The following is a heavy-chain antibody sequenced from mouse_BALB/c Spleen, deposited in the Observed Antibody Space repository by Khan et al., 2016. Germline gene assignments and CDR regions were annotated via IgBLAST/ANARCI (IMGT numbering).Heavy chain of an antibody. V-gene: IGHV3-5*02. CDR3: ARVHYVYAFDY. CDR1: GLSITTGNYR. CDR2: IYYSGSI. Sequence: VQLKESGPGLVKPSQTVSLTCTVTGLSITTGNYRWSWIRHFPGNKLEWIGYIYYSGSITYNPSLTSRTTITRDTSKHQFFLEMNSLTAEDTATYYGARVHYVYAFDYWGQGTTLTVSS. D-gene: IGHD2-2*01. J-gene: IGHJ2*01.